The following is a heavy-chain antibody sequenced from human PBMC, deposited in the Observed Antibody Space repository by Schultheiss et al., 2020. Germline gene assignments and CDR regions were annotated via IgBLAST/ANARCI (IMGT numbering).Heavy chain of an antibody. Sequence: GESLKISCAASGFTVSSNYMSWVRQALGKGLELVSLIRGAETAYYADSVKGRFTISRDNSKNTVDLQMNSLRAEDTAVYYCAKLGPPDGWLDYWGQGTLVTVSS. CDR1: GFTVSSNY. V-gene: IGHV3-53*01. CDR3: AKLGPPDGWLDY. D-gene: IGHD7-27*01. J-gene: IGHJ4*02. CDR2: IRGAETA.